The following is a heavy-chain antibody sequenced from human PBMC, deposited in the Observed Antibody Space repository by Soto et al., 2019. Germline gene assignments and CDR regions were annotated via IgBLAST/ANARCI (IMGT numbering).Heavy chain of an antibody. CDR3: ARIRVSTAGRHFDY. CDR1: GFTFSDYY. CDR2: ISSSGSST. J-gene: IGHJ4*02. D-gene: IGHD6-13*01. V-gene: IGHV3-11*01. Sequence: QVQLVESGGGLVKPGGSLRLSCAASGFTFSDYYMSWIRQAPGKGLEWVSYISSSGSSTHYTDSVKGRFTISRDNXKNSLSLQRNSLRAEDTAVYYCARIRVSTAGRHFDYWGQGTLVTVSS.